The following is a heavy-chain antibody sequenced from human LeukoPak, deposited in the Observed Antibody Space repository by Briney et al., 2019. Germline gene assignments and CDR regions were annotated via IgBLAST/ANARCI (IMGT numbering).Heavy chain of an antibody. CDR2: INHSGST. CDR1: GGSISGYY. J-gene: IGHJ5*02. CDR3: ARGDFWSGYDNLFDP. V-gene: IGHV4-34*01. D-gene: IGHD3-3*01. Sequence: SETLSLTCAVSGGSISGYYWSWIRQPPGKGLEWIGEINHSGSTNYNPSLKSRVTISVDTSKNQFSLKLSSVTAADTAVYYCARGDFWSGYDNLFDPWGQGTLVTVSS.